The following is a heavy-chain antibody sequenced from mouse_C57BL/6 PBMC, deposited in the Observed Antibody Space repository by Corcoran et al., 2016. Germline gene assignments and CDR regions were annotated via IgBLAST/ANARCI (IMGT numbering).Heavy chain of an antibody. D-gene: IGHD1-1*01. CDR3: ARPYYGRSHWYFDV. J-gene: IGHJ1*03. Sequence: EVQLQQSGPVLVKPGASVQMSCKASGYTFTDYYMNWVKQSHGKSLEWIGVINPYNGGTSYNQKFKGKATLTVDKSSSTAYMELNSLSSEDSAVYYCARPYYGRSHWYFDVWGTGTTVTVSS. CDR2: INPYNGGT. V-gene: IGHV1-19*01. CDR1: GYTFTDYY.